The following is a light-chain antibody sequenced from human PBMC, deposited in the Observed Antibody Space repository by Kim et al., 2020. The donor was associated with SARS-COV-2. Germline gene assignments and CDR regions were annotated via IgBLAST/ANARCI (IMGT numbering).Light chain of an antibody. CDR1: QNINHF. CDR2: EAS. CDR3: QQSDSVPLT. V-gene: IGKV1-39*01. Sequence: DIQMTQSPSSLSASVGDRVTITCRASQNINHFLNWYQQKPGKAPILLIYEASRLQSGVPSRFSGSGSGTDFSLTISSLQLEDFATYYCQQSDSVPLTFGGGTKVDIK. J-gene: IGKJ4*01.